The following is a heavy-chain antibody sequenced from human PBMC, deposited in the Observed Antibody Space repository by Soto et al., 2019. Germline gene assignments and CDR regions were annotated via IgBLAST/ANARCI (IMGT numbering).Heavy chain of an antibody. D-gene: IGHD3-10*01. CDR3: AKDRGSGSYAANYYYYGMDV. CDR2: INWNSGSI. V-gene: IGHV3-9*01. J-gene: IGHJ6*02. Sequence: PGGSLGLSCAASGFSFYKSAMSWVRQAPGKGPEWVSGINWNSGSIGYADSVKGRFTISRDNAKTSLYLQMNSLRAEDTALYYCAKDRGSGSYAANYYYYGMDVWGQGTTVTSP. CDR1: GFSFYKSA.